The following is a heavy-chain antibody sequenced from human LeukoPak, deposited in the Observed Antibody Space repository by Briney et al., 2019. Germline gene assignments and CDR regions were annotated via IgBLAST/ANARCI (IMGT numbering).Heavy chain of an antibody. CDR3: ARDLQYDSSGYYYN. Sequence: GGSLRLSCAASGFTFSSYSMTWVRQAPGKGLEWVSSISSSSSYIYYADSVKGRFTISRDNAKNSLYLQMNSLRAEDTAVYYCARDLQYDSSGYYYNWGQGTLVTVSS. J-gene: IGHJ4*02. CDR1: GFTFSSYS. CDR2: ISSSSSYI. V-gene: IGHV3-21*01. D-gene: IGHD3-22*01.